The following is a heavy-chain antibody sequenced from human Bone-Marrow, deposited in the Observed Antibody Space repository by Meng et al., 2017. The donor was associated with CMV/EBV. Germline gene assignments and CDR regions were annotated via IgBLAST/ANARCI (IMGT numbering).Heavy chain of an antibody. D-gene: IGHD6-19*01. CDR1: GGSISSYY. CDR3: ARDEVKSSGWFNWFDP. V-gene: IGHV4-59*01. CDR2: IYYSGST. Sequence: SETLSLTCTVSGGSISSYYWSWIRQPPGKGLEWIGYIYYSGSTHYNPSLKSRVTISVDTSKTQFSLKLSSVTVADTAVYCCARDEVKSSGWFNWFDPWGQGTRVTVSS. J-gene: IGHJ5*02.